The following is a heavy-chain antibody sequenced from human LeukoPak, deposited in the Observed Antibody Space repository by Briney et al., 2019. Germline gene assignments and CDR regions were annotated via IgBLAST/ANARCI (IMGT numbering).Heavy chain of an antibody. D-gene: IGHD6-6*01. V-gene: IGHV3-30*09. J-gene: IGHJ4*02. CDR3: DPHDSASQF. CDR2: ISSDGSNK. Sequence: GGSLGFSCAASGFPFSSYALHWFRQVPGKGLEWVAFISSDGSNKYYADSVKGRFAISRDNSKNTLYLQMNGLRDEDTAVYYCDPHDSASQFWGQGTLVTVSS. CDR1: GFPFSSYA.